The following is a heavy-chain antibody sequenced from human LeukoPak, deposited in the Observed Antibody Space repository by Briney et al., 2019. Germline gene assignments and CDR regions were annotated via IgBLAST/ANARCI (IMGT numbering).Heavy chain of an antibody. CDR3: ASEVNARRYYYYGMDV. J-gene: IGHJ6*02. CDR1: GYTFTSYY. D-gene: IGHD6-6*01. Sequence: ASVKVSCKVSGYTFTSYYLHWVRQAPGQGLEWMGFINPSGGSTTYSQKFQGRVTMTRDTSTSTVYMELSSLRSDDTAVYYCASEVNARRYYYYGMDVWGQGTTVTVSS. CDR2: INPSGGST. V-gene: IGHV1-46*01.